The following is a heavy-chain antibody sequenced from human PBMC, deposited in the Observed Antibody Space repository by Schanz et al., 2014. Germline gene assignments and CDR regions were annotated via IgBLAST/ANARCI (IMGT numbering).Heavy chain of an antibody. Sequence: QVQLVESGGGVVQPGRSLRLSCAASGFTFSNFAIHWVRQAPGKGLEWVAVISYDGSHKDYADSVKGRFTISRDNSKNTLYLILNSLRAEDTAVYYCARDRQQLVGRIGYYYGMDVWGQGTTVTVSS. CDR3: ARDRQQLVGRIGYYYGMDV. J-gene: IGHJ6*02. D-gene: IGHD6-13*01. CDR1: GFTFSNFA. CDR2: ISYDGSHK. V-gene: IGHV3-30*04.